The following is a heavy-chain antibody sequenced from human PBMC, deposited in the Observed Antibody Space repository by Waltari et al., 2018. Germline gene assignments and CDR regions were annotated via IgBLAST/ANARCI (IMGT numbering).Heavy chain of an antibody. V-gene: IGHV1-69*08. Sequence: QVQLVQSGAEVKKPGSSVKVSCKASGGTFSSYALSWVRQAPGQGLEWMGRIIPIFGTANYEQKVQGRVTSTADKYTSTAYMELSSLRSEDTAVYYCAVPKAASWAPGYWGQGTLVTVSS. D-gene: IGHD6-13*01. J-gene: IGHJ4*02. CDR1: GGTFSSYA. CDR2: IIPIFGTA. CDR3: AVPKAASWAPGY.